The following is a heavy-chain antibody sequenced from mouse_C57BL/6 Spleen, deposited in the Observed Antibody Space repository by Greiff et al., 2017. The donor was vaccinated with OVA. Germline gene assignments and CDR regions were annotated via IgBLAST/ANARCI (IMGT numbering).Heavy chain of an antibody. D-gene: IGHD3-1*01. CDR1: GYTFTSYW. CDR3: ARSGGFYYFDY. CDR2: IHPNSGST. J-gene: IGHJ2*01. Sequence: VQLQQPGAELVKPGASVKLSCKASGYTFTSYWMHWVKQRPGQGLEWIGMIHPNSGSTNYNEKFKSKATLTVDKSSSTAYMQLSRLTSADSAVYYCARSGGFYYFDYWGQGTTLTVSS. V-gene: IGHV1-64*01.